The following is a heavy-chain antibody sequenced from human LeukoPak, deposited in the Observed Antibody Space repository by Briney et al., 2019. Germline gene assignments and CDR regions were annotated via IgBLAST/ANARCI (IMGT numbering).Heavy chain of an antibody. Sequence: PSKTLSLTCTVSGGSISSYYWSWIRQPPGKGLEWIGYIYYSGSTNYNPSLKSRVTISVDTSKNQFSLKLSSVTAADTAVYYCARGWFTGDDAFDIWGQGTMVTVSS. J-gene: IGHJ3*02. CDR2: IYYSGST. CDR1: GGSISSYY. CDR3: ARGWFTGDDAFDI. D-gene: IGHD7-27*01. V-gene: IGHV4-59*01.